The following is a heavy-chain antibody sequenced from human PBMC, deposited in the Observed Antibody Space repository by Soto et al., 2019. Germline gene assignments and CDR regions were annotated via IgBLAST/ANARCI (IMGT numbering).Heavy chain of an antibody. V-gene: IGHV3-23*01. Sequence: GGSLRLSCAASGFTFSSYAMSWVRQAPGKGLEWVSAISGSGGSKYYAASVKGRFTISRDNSKNTLYLEMNSLRAEDTAVYHCARARDYYGAGYDYWGQGILVTVSS. J-gene: IGHJ4*02. CDR2: ISGSGGSK. D-gene: IGHD3-10*01. CDR1: GFTFSSYA. CDR3: ARARDYYGAGYDY.